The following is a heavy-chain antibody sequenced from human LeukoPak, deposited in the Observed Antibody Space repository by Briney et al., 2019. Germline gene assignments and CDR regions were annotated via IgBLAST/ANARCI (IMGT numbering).Heavy chain of an antibody. D-gene: IGHD3-10*01. J-gene: IGHJ3*02. V-gene: IGHV4-59*08. CDR3: ARHGGSGSYFHHQRAFDI. CDR2: MHYSGNN. CDR1: GGSIGDYY. Sequence: SETLSLTCMVSGGSIGDYYWSWIRQPPGRGLEWIAYMHYSGNNNYSPSLKSRATVSIDTSKNQFSLRVDSVTAADTAVYYCARHGGSGSYFHHQRAFDIWGQGTVVTVSS.